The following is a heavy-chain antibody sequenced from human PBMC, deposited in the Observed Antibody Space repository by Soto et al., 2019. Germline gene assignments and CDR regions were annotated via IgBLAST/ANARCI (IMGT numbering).Heavy chain of an antibody. CDR2: ISFDGSNQ. V-gene: IGHV3-30-3*01. J-gene: IGHJ4*02. CDR1: EFTFSSYA. D-gene: IGHD6-19*01. Sequence: QVQLVESEGGVVQPGRSLRLSCAASEFTFSSYAMHWVRQAPGKGLEWVAVISFDGSNQHYGDSVKGRFTISRDNSNNTLYLQLNSLRVEDTAVYYCARDRVVAGIGEVDYWGQGTLVTVSS. CDR3: ARDRVVAGIGEVDY.